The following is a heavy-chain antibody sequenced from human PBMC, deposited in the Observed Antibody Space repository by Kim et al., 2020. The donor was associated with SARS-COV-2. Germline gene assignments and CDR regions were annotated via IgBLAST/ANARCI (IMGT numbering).Heavy chain of an antibody. Sequence: GGSLRLSCAASGFIFSGSAMHWVRQASGKGLEWVGRIRSKPNSYATEYAVSVKGRFTISRDDSKNTAYLQMNSLKTEDTAVYYCTRHYSASLFDYWGQGT. CDR3: TRHYSASLFDY. D-gene: IGHD2-15*01. CDR1: GFIFSGSA. CDR2: IRSKPNSYAT. J-gene: IGHJ4*02. V-gene: IGHV3-73*01.